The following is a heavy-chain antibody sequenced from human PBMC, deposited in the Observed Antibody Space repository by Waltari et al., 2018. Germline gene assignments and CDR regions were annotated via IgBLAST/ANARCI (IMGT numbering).Heavy chain of an antibody. Sequence: QVQLVQSGAEVKKPGSSVKVSCKASGGTFSSYAISWVRQAPGQGLEWLGGFIPCSGTANYAQKCQGRVTMTADKSPSTAYMELSSLRSEDTAVYYCASEPRGGYYYPYYFDYWGQGTLVTVSS. J-gene: IGHJ4*02. V-gene: IGHV1-69*14. CDR2: FIPCSGTA. D-gene: IGHD3-22*01. CDR1: GGTFSSYA. CDR3: ASEPRGGYYYPYYFDY.